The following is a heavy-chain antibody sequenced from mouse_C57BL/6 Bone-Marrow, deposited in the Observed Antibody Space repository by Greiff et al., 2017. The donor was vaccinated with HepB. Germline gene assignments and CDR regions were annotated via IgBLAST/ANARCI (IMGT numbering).Heavy chain of an antibody. CDR1: GFTFSSYA. D-gene: IGHD1-1*01. CDR3: ARSGPNYYGSSPCAY. Sequence: EVHLVESGGGLVKPGGSLKLSCAASGFTFSSYAMSWVRQTPEKRLEWVATISDGGSYTYYPDNVKGRFTISRDNAKNNLYLQMSHLKSEDTAMYYCARSGPNYYGSSPCAYWGQGTLVTVSA. J-gene: IGHJ3*01. CDR2: ISDGGSYT. V-gene: IGHV5-4*01.